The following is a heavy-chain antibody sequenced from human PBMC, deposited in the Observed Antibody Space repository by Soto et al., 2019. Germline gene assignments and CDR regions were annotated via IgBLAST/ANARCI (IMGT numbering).Heavy chain of an antibody. V-gene: IGHV4-39*01. Sequence: SETLSLTCTVPGDSISSSSHYWGWIRQPPGKGLEWIGSIYYSGTTHYNPSLKSRVIITGDSPKNQFSLKVNSVTAADTAVYYCARQIASSWDSLDYWGQGALVTVSS. D-gene: IGHD6-13*01. CDR2: IYYSGTT. CDR1: GDSISSSSHY. CDR3: ARQIASSWDSLDY. J-gene: IGHJ4*02.